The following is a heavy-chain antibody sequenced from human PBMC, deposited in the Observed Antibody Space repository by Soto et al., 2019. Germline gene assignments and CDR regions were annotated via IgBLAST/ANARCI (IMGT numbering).Heavy chain of an antibody. CDR2: IYYSGST. V-gene: IGHV4-31*03. J-gene: IGHJ6*02. Sequence: SETLSLTCTVSGGSISSGGYYWSWIRQHPGKGLEWIGYIYYSGSTYYNPSLKSRVTISVDTSKNQFSLKLSSVTAADTAVYYCVRITIQLWPGSYYYGMDVWGQGTTVTVSS. CDR3: VRITIQLWPGSYYYGMDV. CDR1: GGSISSGGYY. D-gene: IGHD5-18*01.